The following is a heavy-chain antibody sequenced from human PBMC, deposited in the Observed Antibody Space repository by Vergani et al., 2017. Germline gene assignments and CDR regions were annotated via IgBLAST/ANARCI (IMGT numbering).Heavy chain of an antibody. CDR3: ARALVVPAAWAVYYYYYYGMDV. Sequence: QVQLVQSGAEVKKPGASVKVSCKASGYTFTSYDINWVRQAPGQGLEWMGWMNPNSGNTGYAQKFQGRVTMTRNTSISTAYMGLSSLRSEDTAVYYGARALVVPAAWAVYYYYYYGMDVWGQGTTVTVSS. J-gene: IGHJ6*02. V-gene: IGHV1-8*01. CDR1: GYTFTSYD. CDR2: MNPNSGNT. D-gene: IGHD2-2*01.